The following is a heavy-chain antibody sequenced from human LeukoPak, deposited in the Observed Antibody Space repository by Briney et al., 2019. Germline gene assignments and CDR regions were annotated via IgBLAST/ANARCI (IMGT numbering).Heavy chain of an antibody. J-gene: IGHJ5*02. D-gene: IGHD3-16*02. CDR2: ISSSGSTI. V-gene: IGHV3-11*04. CDR3: ARVSGSYRIPNWFDP. Sequence: KTGGSLRLSCAASGFTFSDYYMSWIRQAPGKGLEWVSYISSSGSTIYYADSVKGRFTISRDNAENSLYLQMNSLRAEDTAVYYCARVSGSYRIPNWFDPWGQGTLVTVSS. CDR1: GFTFSDYY.